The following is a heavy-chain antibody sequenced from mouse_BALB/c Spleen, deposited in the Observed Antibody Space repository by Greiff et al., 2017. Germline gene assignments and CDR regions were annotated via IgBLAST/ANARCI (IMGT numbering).Heavy chain of an antibody. Sequence: ESGPGLVKPSQSLSLTCSVTGYSITSGYYWNWIRQFPGNKLEWMGYISYDGSNNYNPSLKNRISITRDTSKNQFFLKLNSVTTEDTATYYCATPYAMDYWGQGTSVTVSS. J-gene: IGHJ4*01. CDR2: ISYDGSN. CDR3: ATPYAMDY. CDR1: GYSITSGYY. V-gene: IGHV3-6*02.